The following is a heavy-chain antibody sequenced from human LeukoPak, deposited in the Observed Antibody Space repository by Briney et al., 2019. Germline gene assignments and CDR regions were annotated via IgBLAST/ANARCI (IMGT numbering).Heavy chain of an antibody. CDR2: ISGSGGST. CDR3: AKDESGFSFPLSFYSSGWLGPLVDY. J-gene: IGHJ4*02. CDR1: GFTFSSYA. V-gene: IGHV3-23*01. D-gene: IGHD6-19*01. Sequence: GGSLRLSCAASGFTFSSYAMSWVRQAPGKGLEWVSAISGSGGSTYYADSVKGRFTISRDNSKNTLYLQMNGLRAEDTAVYYCAKDESGFSFPLSFYSSGWLGPLVDYWGQGTLVTVSS.